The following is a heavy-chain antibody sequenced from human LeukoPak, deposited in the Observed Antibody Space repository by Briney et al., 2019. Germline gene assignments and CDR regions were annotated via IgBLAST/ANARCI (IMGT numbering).Heavy chain of an antibody. CDR2: IYYSGST. V-gene: IGHV4-59*08. Sequence: SGTPSPPRPVPGGSIRSFYLSWVPQPPREGPGGIGYIYYSGSTNYNPSLKSRVTISVDTSKNQFSLKLSSVTAADTAVYYCASLDFWSGYSMDVWGQGTTVTVSS. J-gene: IGHJ6*02. CDR3: ASLDFWSGYSMDV. CDR1: GGSIRSFY. D-gene: IGHD3-3*01.